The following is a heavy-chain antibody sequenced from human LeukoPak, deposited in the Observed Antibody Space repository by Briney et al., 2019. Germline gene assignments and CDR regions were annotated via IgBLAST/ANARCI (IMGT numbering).Heavy chain of an antibody. CDR2: IIPIFGTA. V-gene: IGHV1-69*05. CDR1: GGTFSSYA. J-gene: IGHJ3*02. Sequence: ASVKVSCKASGGTFSSYAISWVRQAPGQGLEWMGGIIPIFGTANYAQKFQGRVTITTDESTSTAYMELSSLRSEDTAVYYCASAAQVSDAFDIWGQGTMVTVSS. D-gene: IGHD1-14*01. CDR3: ASAAQVSDAFDI.